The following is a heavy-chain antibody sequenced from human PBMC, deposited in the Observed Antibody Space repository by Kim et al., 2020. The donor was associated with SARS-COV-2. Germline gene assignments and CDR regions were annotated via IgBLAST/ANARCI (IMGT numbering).Heavy chain of an antibody. V-gene: IGHV4-31*03. D-gene: IGHD3-10*01. CDR3: AREEATMVRGIINSAFDI. J-gene: IGHJ3*02. CDR1: GGSISSGGYY. Sequence: SETLSLTCTVSGGSISSGGYYWSWIRQHPGKGLEWIGYIYYSGSTYYNPSLKSRVTISVDTSKNQFSLKLSSVTAADTAVYYCAREEATMVRGIINSAFDIWGQGTMVTVSS. CDR2: IYYSGST.